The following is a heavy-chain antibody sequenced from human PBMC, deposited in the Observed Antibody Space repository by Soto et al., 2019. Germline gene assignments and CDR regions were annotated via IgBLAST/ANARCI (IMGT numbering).Heavy chain of an antibody. CDR3: ARYQAGLPLDV. J-gene: IGHJ6*02. CDR1: GYTFTSYY. CDR2: INPSGGST. V-gene: IGHV1-46*01. Sequence: QVQLVHSGAEVKKPGDSVRVSCEASGYTFTSYYIHWVRQAPGQGLEWMGIINPSGGSTSYAQNFQGRVTMTRDTSTSTVYVELSSLRSEDTAVYYCARYQAGLPLDVWGQGTTVTVS.